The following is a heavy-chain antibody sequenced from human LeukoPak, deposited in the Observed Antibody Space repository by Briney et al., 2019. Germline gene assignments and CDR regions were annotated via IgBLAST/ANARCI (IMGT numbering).Heavy chain of an antibody. V-gene: IGHV3-23*01. CDR3: ARDLYSSGYFDY. CDR1: GFTFSSYA. Sequence: GGSLRLSCAASGFTFSSYAMSWVRQAPGKGLEWVSAISGSGGSTYYADSVKGRFTISRDNSKNTLYLQMSSLRAEDTVVYYCARDLYSSGYFDYWGQGTLVTVSS. CDR2: ISGSGGST. J-gene: IGHJ4*02. D-gene: IGHD3-22*01.